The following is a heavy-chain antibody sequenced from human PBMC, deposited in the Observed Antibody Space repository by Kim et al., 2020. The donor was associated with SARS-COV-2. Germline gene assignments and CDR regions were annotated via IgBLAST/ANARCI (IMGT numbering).Heavy chain of an antibody. D-gene: IGHD4-17*01. CDR3: ARGGSTTVARAFDI. Sequence: ADSGKGRFTTSRDNAKNSLYLPMNSLRAEDTAVYYCARGGSTTVARAFDIWGQGTMVTVSS. J-gene: IGHJ3*02. V-gene: IGHV3-21*01.